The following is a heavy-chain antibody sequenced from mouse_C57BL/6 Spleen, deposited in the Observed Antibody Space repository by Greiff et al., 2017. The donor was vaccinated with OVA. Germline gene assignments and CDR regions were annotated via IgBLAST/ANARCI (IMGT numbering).Heavy chain of an antibody. J-gene: IGHJ4*01. D-gene: IGHD4-1*01. V-gene: IGHV5-17*01. CDR1: GFTFSDYG. Sequence: EVQLVESGGGLVKPGGSLKLSCAASGFTFSDYGMHWVRQAPEKGLEWVAYISSGSSTIYYADTVKGRFTISRDNAKNTLFLQMTSLRSEDTAMYYCARGGTPYAMDYWGQGTSVTVSS. CDR3: ARGGTPYAMDY. CDR2: ISSGSSTI.